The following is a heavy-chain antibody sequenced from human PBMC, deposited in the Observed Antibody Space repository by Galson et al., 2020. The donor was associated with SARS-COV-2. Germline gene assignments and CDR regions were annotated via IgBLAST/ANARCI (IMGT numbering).Heavy chain of an antibody. J-gene: IGHJ4*02. D-gene: IGHD2-21*02. Sequence: SETLSLICAGYDESFSDYYWSWIRQPPGKGLEWIGEIDHSGSTNYNSSLKSRLSISGDPSKNQFSLKLASVTAADTAIYYCARVGTSDCSGGDCYVWGQGTLVTVSS. CDR2: IDHSGST. CDR1: DESFSDYY. CDR3: ARVGTSDCSGGDCYV. V-gene: IGHV4-34*01.